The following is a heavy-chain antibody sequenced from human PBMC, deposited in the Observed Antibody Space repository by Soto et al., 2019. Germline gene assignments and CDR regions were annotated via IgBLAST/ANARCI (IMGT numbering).Heavy chain of an antibody. CDR3: ARVASYYYHMDV. V-gene: IGHV4-38-2*01. CDR2: IYHIVSP. J-gene: IGHJ6*02. Sequence: SETLSLTCAVSGYSISSGYYWGWIRQPPGKGLEWIGSIYHIVSPYYSPSLNSRVTLSVDTSKNQFSLKLNSVTAADTAVYYCARVASYYYHMDVFGQRTTVPVCS. CDR1: GYSISSGYY.